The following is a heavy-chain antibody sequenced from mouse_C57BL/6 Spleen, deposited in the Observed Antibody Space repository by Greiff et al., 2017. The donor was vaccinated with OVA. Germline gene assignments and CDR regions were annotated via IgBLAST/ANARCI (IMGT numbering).Heavy chain of an antibody. CDR3: ARSGYYGTYWYFDV. Sequence: VQLVESGAELVRPGTSVKMSCKASGYTFTNYWIGWAKQRPGHGLEWIGDIYPGGGYTNYNEKFKGKATLTADKSSSTAYMQFSSLTSEDSAIYYCARSGYYGTYWYFDVWGTGTTVTVSS. CDR2: IYPGGGYT. D-gene: IGHD1-1*01. J-gene: IGHJ1*03. CDR1: GYTFTNYW. V-gene: IGHV1-63*01.